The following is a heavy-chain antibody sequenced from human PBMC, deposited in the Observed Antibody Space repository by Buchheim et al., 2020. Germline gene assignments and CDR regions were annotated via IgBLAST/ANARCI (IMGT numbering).Heavy chain of an antibody. J-gene: IGHJ4*02. CDR2: IIPIFGTA. D-gene: IGHD6-19*01. CDR3: ARDDEFSSGCLDY. CDR1: GYTFTSYD. V-gene: IGHV1-69*01. Sequence: QVQLVQSGAEVKKPGASVKVSCKASGYTFTSYDINWVRQATGQGLEWMGGIIPIFGTANYAQKFQGRVTITADESTSTAYMELSSLRSEDTAVYYCARDDEFSSGCLDYWGQGTL.